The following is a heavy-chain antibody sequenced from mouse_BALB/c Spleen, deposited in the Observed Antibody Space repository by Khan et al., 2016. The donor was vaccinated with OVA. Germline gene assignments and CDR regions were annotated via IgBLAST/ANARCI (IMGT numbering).Heavy chain of an antibody. CDR1: GFSLTGYG. V-gene: IGHV2-6-7*01. J-gene: IGHJ4*01. CDR3: ARAYYGNYGEAMDY. D-gene: IGHD2-10*01. CDR2: IWGGGST. Sequence: QVQLKQSGPGLVAPSQSLSITCTVSGFSLTGYGVNWVRQPPGKGLEWLGMIWGGGSTAYNSALKSRLSISMDNSKSQVFLKMNSLQTDDTAWYYGARAYYGNYGEAMDYWGQGTSVTVSS.